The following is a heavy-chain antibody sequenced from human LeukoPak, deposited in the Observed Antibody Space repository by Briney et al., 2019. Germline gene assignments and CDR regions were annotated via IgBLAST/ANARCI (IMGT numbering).Heavy chain of an antibody. CDR2: IDEKGGVR. D-gene: IGHD3-16*01. CDR1: GFPLSCCW. CDR3: VRDLILVWTPGDDFDF. J-gene: IGHJ4*02. V-gene: IGHV3-74*01. Sequence: PGGSLRLSCTVSGFPLSCCWMHWVRQAPGKGLEWVSRIDEKGGVRTYADSVKGRFTVSRDNAKQRVYLQMSNLEVGDTGIYYCVRDLILVWTPGDDFDFWGQGVLVTVSS.